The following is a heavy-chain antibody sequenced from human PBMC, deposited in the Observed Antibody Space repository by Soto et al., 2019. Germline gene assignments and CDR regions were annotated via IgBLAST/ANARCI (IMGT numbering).Heavy chain of an antibody. D-gene: IGHD3-10*01. CDR3: ARRPMVRGSFDY. J-gene: IGHJ4*02. V-gene: IGHV1-46*01. CDR2: INPSGGST. CDR1: GYTFTSYY. Sequence: ASVKVSCKASGYTFTSYYMHWVRQAPGQGLEWMGIINPSGGSTSYAQKFQGRVTMTRNTSTSTAYMELSSLRSEDTAVYYCARRPMVRGSFDYWGQGTLVTVSS.